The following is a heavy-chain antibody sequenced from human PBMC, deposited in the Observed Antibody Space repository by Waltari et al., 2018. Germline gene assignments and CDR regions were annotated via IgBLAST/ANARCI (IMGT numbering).Heavy chain of an antibody. V-gene: IGHV1-24*01. CDR3: ASTVTTNDYGRDV. CDR1: GYTLTDLS. Sequence: QVQLVQSGAEVKKPGASAKVSCKVSGYTLTDLSMHWVRQAPGKGLEWMGGVDPEEGETSDAQKIQGRVTMTEDITTDPDYMELSVLRTEDTAGDYCASTVTTNDYGRDVGGQGTTVT. D-gene: IGHD4-17*01. CDR2: VDPEEGET. J-gene: IGHJ6*02.